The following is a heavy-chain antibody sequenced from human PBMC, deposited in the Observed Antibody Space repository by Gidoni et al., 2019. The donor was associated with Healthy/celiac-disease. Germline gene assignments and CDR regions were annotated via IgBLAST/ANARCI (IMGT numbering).Heavy chain of an antibody. CDR2: ISSSSSTI. CDR3: ARDHKRQWLVYYFDY. D-gene: IGHD6-19*01. J-gene: IGHJ4*02. V-gene: IGHV3-48*01. CDR1: GFTFSSYS. Sequence: EVQLVESGGGLVQPGGSLRPSCAASGFTFSSYSMNWVRQAPGKGLEGVSYISSSSSTIYYADSVKGRFTISRDNAKNSLYLQMNSLRAEDTAVYYCARDHKRQWLVYYFDYWGQGTLVTVSS.